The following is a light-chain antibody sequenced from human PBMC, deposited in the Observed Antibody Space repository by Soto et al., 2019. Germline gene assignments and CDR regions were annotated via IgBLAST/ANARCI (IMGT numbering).Light chain of an antibody. J-gene: IGKJ4*01. Sequence: EVVLTQSPATLSLSPGERATLSCSARQSVGNNLVWYQQKPGQAPRLLTSYASTRAAGIPARFSGSGSGTDFTLTISSLEPEDFAIYYCQQRNYWLSFGGGTKVEIK. CDR2: YAS. V-gene: IGKV3-11*01. CDR3: QQRNYWLS. CDR1: QSVGNN.